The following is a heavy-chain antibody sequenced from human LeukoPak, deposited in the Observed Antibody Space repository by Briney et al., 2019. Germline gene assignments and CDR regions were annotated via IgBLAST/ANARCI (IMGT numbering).Heavy chain of an antibody. Sequence: SETLSLTCTVSGGSISSYYWSWIRQPAGKGLEWIGRIYTSGSTNYNPPLKSRVTLSVDTSKNQFSLKLSSVTAADTAVYYCARDQYYYDSSGYRCFDYWGQGTLVTVSS. V-gene: IGHV4-4*07. CDR2: IYTSGST. CDR3: ARDQYYYDSSGYRCFDY. J-gene: IGHJ4*02. CDR1: GGSISSYY. D-gene: IGHD3-22*01.